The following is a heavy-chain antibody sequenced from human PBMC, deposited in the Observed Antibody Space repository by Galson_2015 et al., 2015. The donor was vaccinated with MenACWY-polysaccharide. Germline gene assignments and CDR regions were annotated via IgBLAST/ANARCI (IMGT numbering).Heavy chain of an antibody. CDR2: LTGSSDST. D-gene: IGHD6-13*01. J-gene: IGHJ4*02. CDR3: AKGSAAAQPYYFDS. Sequence: SLRLSCAVSGFTFSNYWMHWVRQTPGKGLEWISALTGSSDSTYDADPVKGRFTISRDNSKNTLYLQMNSLRAEDTAVYFCAKGSAAAQPYYFDSWGQGTLVTVSS. CDR1: GFTFSNYW. V-gene: IGHV3-23*01.